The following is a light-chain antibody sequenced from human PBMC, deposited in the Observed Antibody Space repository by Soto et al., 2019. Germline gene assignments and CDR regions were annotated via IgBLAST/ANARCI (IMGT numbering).Light chain of an antibody. V-gene: IGLV7-46*01. CDR1: SGAVTSGHS. Sequence: QAVVTQEPSLTVSPGGTVTLTCGSSSGAVTSGHSPYWFQQKPGQAPRTVIFDTSIKHSWTPARFSGSLLGGKAALTLSGAQPEDEADYYCSLYYGGAWVFGGGTQLTVL. CDR2: DTS. CDR3: SLYYGGAWV. J-gene: IGLJ3*02.